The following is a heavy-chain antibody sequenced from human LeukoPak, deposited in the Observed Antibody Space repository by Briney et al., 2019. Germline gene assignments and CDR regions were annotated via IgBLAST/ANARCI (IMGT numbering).Heavy chain of an antibody. CDR2: IYYSGST. J-gene: IGHJ4*02. Sequence: SETLSLTCTVSGGSMSTSTYYWGWISQPPGKGLEWIGSIYYSGSTYYNPSLKSRVTISVNTSKNQFSLKLSSVTAADTAVYYCANEGDTAMDYWGQGTLVTVSS. CDR3: ANEGDTAMDY. D-gene: IGHD5-18*01. V-gene: IGHV4-39*01. CDR1: GGSMSTSTYY.